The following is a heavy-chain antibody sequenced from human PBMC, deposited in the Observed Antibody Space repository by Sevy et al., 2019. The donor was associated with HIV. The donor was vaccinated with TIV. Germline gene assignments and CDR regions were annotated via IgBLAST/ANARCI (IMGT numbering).Heavy chain of an antibody. V-gene: IGHV3-23*01. CDR1: GFTVSSNA. Sequence: PGGSLRLSCVATGFTVSSNAISWAHQAPWKGVDWVSTISGSGGITSYADSVKGRFTISRDSSKNTLYLQLNSLRAEDTAVYYCAKEGGIGGSYQEGYFDYWGQGTPVTVSS. CDR2: ISGSGGIT. J-gene: IGHJ4*02. D-gene: IGHD1-26*01. CDR3: AKEGGIGGSYQEGYFDY.